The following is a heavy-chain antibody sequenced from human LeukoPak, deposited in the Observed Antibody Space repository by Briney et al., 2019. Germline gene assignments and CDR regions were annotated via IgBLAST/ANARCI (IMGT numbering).Heavy chain of an antibody. Sequence: WVRQHPXRGLEWIGYIYYSGSTNYNPSLKSRVTMSIDTSKNQFSLKLSSVTAADTAVYYCARKSVGATYPIDYWGQGTLVSVSS. V-gene: IGHV4-59*01. D-gene: IGHD4/OR15-4a*01. CDR2: IYYSGST. CDR3: ARKSVGATYPIDY. J-gene: IGHJ4*02.